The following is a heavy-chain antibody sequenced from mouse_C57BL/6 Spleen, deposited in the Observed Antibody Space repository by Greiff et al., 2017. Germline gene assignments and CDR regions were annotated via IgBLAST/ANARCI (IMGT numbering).Heavy chain of an antibody. D-gene: IGHD2-4*01. V-gene: IGHV2-9-1*01. CDR3: ARTDYDGRHYYAMDY. CDR1: GFSLTSYA. CDR2: IWTGGGT. J-gene: IGHJ4*01. Sequence: VQLVESGPGLVAPSQSLSITCTVSGFSLTSYAISWVRQPPGKGLEWLGVIWTGGGTNYNSALKSRLSISTDNSKSQVFLKMNSLQTEDTARYYCARTDYDGRHYYAMDYWGQGTSVTVSS.